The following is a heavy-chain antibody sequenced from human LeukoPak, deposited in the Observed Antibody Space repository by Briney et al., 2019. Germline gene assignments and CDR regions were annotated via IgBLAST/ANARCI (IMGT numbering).Heavy chain of an antibody. CDR3: ARFPVAASGTFDY. CDR1: GGSFSGYY. D-gene: IGHD6-13*01. Sequence: SETLSLTCAVYGGSFSGYYWSWIRQPPGKGLEWIGEINHSGSTNYNPSLKSRVTISVDTSKNQFSLKLSSVTAADTAVYYCARFPVAASGTFDYWGQGTLVTVSS. J-gene: IGHJ4*02. CDR2: INHSGST. V-gene: IGHV4-34*01.